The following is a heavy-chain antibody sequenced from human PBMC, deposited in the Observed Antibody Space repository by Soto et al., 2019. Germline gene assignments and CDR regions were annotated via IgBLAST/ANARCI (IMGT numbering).Heavy chain of an antibody. V-gene: IGHV1-3*01. CDR3: ARGRWTQTTADYYLDF. CDR1: GYTFTNYA. D-gene: IGHD1-1*01. Sequence: QVQLVQSGTEVKKPGASVKLSCKASGYTFTNYAIHWVRQAPGQRLESMVWINAGNGHTKYSQKFQGRVTVTRDPSATTAYMELSSLTSEDTAVYYCARGRWTQTTADYYLDFWGQGTLVTVSS. J-gene: IGHJ4*02. CDR2: INAGNGHT.